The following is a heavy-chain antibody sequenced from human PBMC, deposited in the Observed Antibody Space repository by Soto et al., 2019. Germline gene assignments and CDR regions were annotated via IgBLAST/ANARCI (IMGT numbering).Heavy chain of an antibody. J-gene: IGHJ4*02. CDR1: GFTFSTYW. D-gene: IGHD4-17*01. CDR2: IKQDGSEK. V-gene: IGHV3-7*01. CDR3: ARDSYGDYNL. Sequence: GGSLRLSYAASGFTFSTYWMTWVRQAPGKGLEWVANIKQDGSEKSYVDSVKGRFTISRDNAKNSLYLQMNSLRAEDTAIYYCARDSYGDYNLWGQGTLVTSPQ.